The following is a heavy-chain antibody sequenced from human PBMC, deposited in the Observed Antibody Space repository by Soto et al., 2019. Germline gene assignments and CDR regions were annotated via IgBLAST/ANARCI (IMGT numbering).Heavy chain of an antibody. V-gene: IGHV4-31*03. CDR2: IYYSGST. CDR1: GGSISSGGYY. CDR3: AIRPTDAFDI. J-gene: IGHJ3*02. Sequence: SETLSLTCTVSGGSISSGGYYWSWIRQHPGKGLEWIGYIYYSGSTYYNPPLKSRVTISVDTSKNQFSLKLSSVTAADTAVYYCAIRPTDAFDIWGQGTMGTVSS.